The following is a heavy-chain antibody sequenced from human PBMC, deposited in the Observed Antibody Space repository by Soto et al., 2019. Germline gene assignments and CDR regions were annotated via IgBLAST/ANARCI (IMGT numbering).Heavy chain of an antibody. J-gene: IGHJ4*02. CDR1: GFKFSNYA. Sequence: EAQLLESGGGLVQPGGSLRLSCAASGFKFSNYAMTWVRQAPGKGLEWVSGITSGAGNTYYTGSVKGRFTISRDNSKNTLYLQMNSLKSEDTAVYYCAKNYASGSYLPLDFWGQGTLVTVSS. D-gene: IGHD3-10*01. CDR2: ITSGAGNT. CDR3: AKNYASGSYLPLDF. V-gene: IGHV3-23*01.